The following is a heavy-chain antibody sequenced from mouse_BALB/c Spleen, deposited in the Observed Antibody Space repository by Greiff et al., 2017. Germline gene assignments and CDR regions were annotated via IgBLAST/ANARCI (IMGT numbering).Heavy chain of an antibody. CDR3: AREGDYGNYYAMDY. D-gene: IGHD2-1*01. CDR1: GYTFTSYY. Sequence: LVESGPELVKPGASVRISCKASGYTFTSYYIHWVKQRPGQGLEWIGWIYPGNVNTKYNEKFKGKATLTADKSSSTAYMQLSSLTSEDSAVYFCAREGDYGNYYAMDYWGQGTSVTVSS. J-gene: IGHJ4*01. CDR2: IYPGNVNT. V-gene: IGHV1S56*01.